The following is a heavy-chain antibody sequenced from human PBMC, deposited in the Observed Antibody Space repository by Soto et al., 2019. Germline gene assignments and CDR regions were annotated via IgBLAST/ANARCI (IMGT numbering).Heavy chain of an antibody. CDR3: ARDGPPVRDGDDVLVDYYYGMDV. V-gene: IGHV3-33*01. J-gene: IGHJ6*02. D-gene: IGHD4-17*01. CDR2: IWYDGSNK. Sequence: QVQLVESGGGVVQPGRSLRLSCAASGFTFSSYGMHWVRQAPGKGLEWVAVIWYDGSNKYYADSVKGRFTISRDNSKNTLYLQMNSLRAEDTAVYYCARDGPPVRDGDDVLVDYYYGMDVWGQGTTVTVSS. CDR1: GFTFSSYG.